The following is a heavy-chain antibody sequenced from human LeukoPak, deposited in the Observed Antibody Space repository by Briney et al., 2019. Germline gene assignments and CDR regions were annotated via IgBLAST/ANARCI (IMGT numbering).Heavy chain of an antibody. CDR3: VGAGTLDY. CDR2: ISSNGDST. CDR1: GFTFSSYV. V-gene: IGHV3-64D*06. D-gene: IGHD3/OR15-3a*01. Sequence: PGGSLRLSCSASGFTFSSYVMHWVRQAPGKGLDSVSAISSNGDSTYYADSVKGRFTISRDNSKNTLYLQMSSLRGEDTAVYYCVGAGTLDYWGQGTLVSVSS. J-gene: IGHJ4*02.